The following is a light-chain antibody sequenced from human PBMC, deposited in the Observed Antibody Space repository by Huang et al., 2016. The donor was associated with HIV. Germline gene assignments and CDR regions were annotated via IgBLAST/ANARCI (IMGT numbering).Light chain of an antibody. CDR3: QQYNNWPLT. J-gene: IGKJ4*01. Sequence: EIVMTQSPATLSVSPGKRGTLPCRASQSIGRNLAWYQQKPGQTPRLRLSGASTRAADIPVRFSGSVSGTDFALNISSLQSEDFAVYYCQQYNNWPLTFGGGTKVEIK. V-gene: IGKV3-15*01. CDR2: GAS. CDR1: QSIGRN.